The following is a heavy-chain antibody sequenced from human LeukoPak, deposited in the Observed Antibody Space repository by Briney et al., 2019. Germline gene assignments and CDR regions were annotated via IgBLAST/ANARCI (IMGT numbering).Heavy chain of an antibody. J-gene: IGHJ4*02. CDR1: GFPFSNHA. CDR3: ARAGDFDSSGHIDY. V-gene: IGHV3-23*01. Sequence: GGSLRLSCAASGFPFSNHAMSWVRQPPGKGLEWVAAISNGNTYYADSVRGRFAISRDDSKNMVYLQMNSLRAEDTALFYCARAGDFDSSGHIDYWGQGTLVTVSS. D-gene: IGHD3-22*01. CDR2: ISNGNT.